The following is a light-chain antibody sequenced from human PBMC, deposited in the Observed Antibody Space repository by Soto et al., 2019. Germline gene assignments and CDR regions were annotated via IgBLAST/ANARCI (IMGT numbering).Light chain of an antibody. CDR1: QSVSSTY. CDR3: QQYGSSPLT. Sequence: EVVWTQSPGTLSWSPGERATLSCRASQSVSSTYLAWYQQKPGQAPRLLISGASSRATGIPDRFSGSGSGTDFTLTISRLEPEDFAVYYCQQYGSSPLTFGGGNKVEIK. J-gene: IGKJ4*01. V-gene: IGKV3-20*01. CDR2: GAS.